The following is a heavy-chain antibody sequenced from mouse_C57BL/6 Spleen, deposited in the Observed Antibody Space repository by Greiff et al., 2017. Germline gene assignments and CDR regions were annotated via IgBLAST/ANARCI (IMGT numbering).Heavy chain of an antibody. J-gene: IGHJ2*01. CDR3: ARVNYYYGSVDY. D-gene: IGHD1-1*01. Sequence: EVKLVESEGGLVQPGSSMKLSCTASGFTFSDYYMAWVRQVPEKGLEWVANINYDGSSTYYLDSLKSRFIISRDNAKNILYLQMSSLKSEDTATYYCARVNYYYGSVDYWGQGTTLTVSS. CDR1: GFTFSDYY. V-gene: IGHV5-16*01. CDR2: INYDGSST.